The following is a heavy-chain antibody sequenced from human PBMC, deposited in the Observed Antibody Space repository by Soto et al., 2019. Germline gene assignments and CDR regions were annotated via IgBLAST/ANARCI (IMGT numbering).Heavy chain of an antibody. CDR3: VRAPEQRPFDY. D-gene: IGHD6-25*01. CDR2: INSDGSSV. V-gene: IGHV3-74*03. J-gene: IGHJ4*02. CDR1: GFTLSGNW. Sequence: EVQLVESGGGLVQPGGSLRLSCAASGFTLSGNWIHWVRRAPGKGLVWVSRINSDGSSVTYADSVKGRFTLSRDNAKNTWFLQMDSLRVEDTAMYYCVRAPEQRPFDYWGQGTLVTVSS.